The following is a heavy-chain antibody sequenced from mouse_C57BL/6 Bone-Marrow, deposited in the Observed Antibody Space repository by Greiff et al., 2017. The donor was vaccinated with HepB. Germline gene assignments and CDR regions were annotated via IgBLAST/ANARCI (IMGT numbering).Heavy chain of an antibody. Sequence: DVQLVESEGGLVQPRSSMKLSCTASGFTFSDYYMAWVRQVPEKGLEWVANINYDGSSTYYLDSLKSRFIISRDNAKNILYLQMSSLKSEDTATYYCARDRTRYDYVGRAMDYWGQGTSVTVSS. CDR1: GFTFSDYY. V-gene: IGHV5-16*01. D-gene: IGHD2-4*01. J-gene: IGHJ4*01. CDR2: INYDGSST. CDR3: ARDRTRYDYVGRAMDY.